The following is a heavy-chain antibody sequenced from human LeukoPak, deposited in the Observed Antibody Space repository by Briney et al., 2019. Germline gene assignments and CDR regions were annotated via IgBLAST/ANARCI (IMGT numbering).Heavy chain of an antibody. CDR2: ISGSGGST. D-gene: IGHD6-19*01. Sequence: PGGSLRLSCAASGFTFSSYAMSWVRQAPGKGLEWVSAISGSGGSTYYADSVKGRFTISRDNSQNTLYLQMNSLRAEDTAVYYCAKDSPGYSSGWYKVDYWGQGTLVTVSS. CDR1: GFTFSSYA. J-gene: IGHJ4*02. CDR3: AKDSPGYSSGWYKVDY. V-gene: IGHV3-23*01.